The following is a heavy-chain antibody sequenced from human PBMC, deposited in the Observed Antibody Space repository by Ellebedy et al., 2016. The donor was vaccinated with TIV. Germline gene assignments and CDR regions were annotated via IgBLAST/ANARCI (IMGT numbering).Heavy chain of an antibody. V-gene: IGHV4-39*01. CDR3: ARRSPPPFYYGSRSPLGNWFDP. CDR2: GHYSGIT. D-gene: IGHD3-10*01. J-gene: IGHJ5*02. CDR1: GDSISSDNYY. Sequence: MPSETLSLTCVVSGDSISSDNYYWGCIRQPPGKDLEWIGSGHYSGITNYNPSLKGRAPISVDASETQFSLRLSSVTAADTAVYYCARRSPPPFYYGSRSPLGNWFDPWGQGTLVIVSS.